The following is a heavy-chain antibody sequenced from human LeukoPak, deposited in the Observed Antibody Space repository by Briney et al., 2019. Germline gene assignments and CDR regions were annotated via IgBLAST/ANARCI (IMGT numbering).Heavy chain of an antibody. V-gene: IGHV3-15*01. CDR3: TTYYYDSSGYYYDY. CDR1: GFTFSNAW. Sequence: GGSLRLSCAASGFTFSNAWMSWVRQAPGKGLEWVGRIKSKTDGGTTDYAAPVKGRFTTSRDDSKNTLYLQMNSLKTEDTAVYSCTTYYYDSSGYYYDYWGQGTLVTVSS. CDR2: IKSKTDGGTT. J-gene: IGHJ4*02. D-gene: IGHD3-22*01.